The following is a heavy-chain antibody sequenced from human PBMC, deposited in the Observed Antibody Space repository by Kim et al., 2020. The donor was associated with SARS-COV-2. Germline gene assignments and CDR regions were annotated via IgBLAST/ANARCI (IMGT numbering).Heavy chain of an antibody. Sequence: SETLSLTCTVSGGSISSYYWSWIRQPPGKGLEWIGYIYYSGSTNYNPSLKSRVTISVDTSKNQFSLKLSSVTAADTAVYYCARDVWFGELWGPSPNYGMDVWVQGTTVTVSS. D-gene: IGHD3-10*01. CDR2: IYYSGST. J-gene: IGHJ6*02. CDR1: GGSISSYY. V-gene: IGHV4-59*13. CDR3: ARDVWFGELWGPSPNYGMDV.